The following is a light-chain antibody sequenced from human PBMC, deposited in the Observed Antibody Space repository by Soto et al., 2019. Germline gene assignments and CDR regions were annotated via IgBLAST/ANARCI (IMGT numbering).Light chain of an antibody. CDR2: KIS. Sequence: DVVMTQTPLSSPVTLGQPASISCRSSQGLVHSSGNTYLSWYQQRPGQPPRLLFYKISNRFSGVPDRFSASGAGTYFTLRISRVEAEDVAIYYCMQGTHFPWTFGQGTRVEMK. CDR1: QGLVHSSGNTY. J-gene: IGKJ1*01. V-gene: IGKV2-24*01. CDR3: MQGTHFPWT.